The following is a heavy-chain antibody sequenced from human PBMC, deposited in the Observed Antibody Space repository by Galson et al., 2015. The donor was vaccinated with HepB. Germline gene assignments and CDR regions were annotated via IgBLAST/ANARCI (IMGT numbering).Heavy chain of an antibody. CDR2: ISSSGSTI. D-gene: IGHD5-12*01. V-gene: IGHV3-48*01. J-gene: IGHJ3*02. Sequence: SLRLSCAASGSSLTNFRMHWVRQAPGRGLEWVSYISSSGSTIFYADSVKGRFTISRDKAGNSLTLQMESLRADDTAVYYCARPGAGYEGAAFDIWGQGTMVTVSS. CDR3: ARPGAGYEGAAFDI. CDR1: GSSLTNFR.